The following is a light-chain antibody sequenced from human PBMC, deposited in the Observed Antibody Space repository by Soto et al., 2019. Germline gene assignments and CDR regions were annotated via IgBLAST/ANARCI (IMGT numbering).Light chain of an antibody. CDR1: SSDVGTYNY. CDR2: DVS. Sequence: QSALTQPRSVSGPPGQSVSISCSGTSSDVGTYNYVSWYQQHPGKAPKLMIYDVSKRPSGVPDRFSGSKSGNTASLTISGLQAEDEADYYCYSYAGGYTHAVFGGGNKLTVL. J-gene: IGLJ2*01. V-gene: IGLV2-11*01. CDR3: YSYAGGYTHAV.